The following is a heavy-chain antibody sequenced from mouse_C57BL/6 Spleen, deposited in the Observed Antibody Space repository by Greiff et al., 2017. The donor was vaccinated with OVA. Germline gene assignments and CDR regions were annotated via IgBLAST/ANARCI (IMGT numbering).Heavy chain of an antibody. V-gene: IGHV10-3*01. CDR3: VRRMDDYDGYWYYDV. CDR2: IRSKSSNYTT. D-gene: IGHD2-4*01. CDR1: GFTFNTYA. J-gene: IGHJ1*03. Sequence: GGGLVQPKGSWKLSCAASGFTFNTYAMHWVRQAPGKGLEWVARIRSKSSNYTTYYADSVKERFTISRDDSQSMLYLQMNNLKTEDTAIYYYVRRMDDYDGYWYYDVWGTRATVAVSS.